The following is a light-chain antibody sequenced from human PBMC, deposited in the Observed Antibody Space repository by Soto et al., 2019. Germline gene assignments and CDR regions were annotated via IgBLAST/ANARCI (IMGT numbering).Light chain of an antibody. CDR2: DAS. J-gene: IGKJ1*01. Sequence: EIVLTQSPATLSLSPGERATLSCRASQSVSSYFAWYQQKPGQAPRLLIYDASNRATGIPARFSGSGSGTDFTLTISSMEPEDFAVYYCQQRSTLPVTFGQGTKVEIK. CDR3: QQRSTLPVT. CDR1: QSVSSY. V-gene: IGKV3-11*01.